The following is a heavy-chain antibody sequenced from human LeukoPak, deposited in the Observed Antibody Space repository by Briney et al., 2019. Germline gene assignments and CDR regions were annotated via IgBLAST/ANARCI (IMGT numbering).Heavy chain of an antibody. Sequence: SVKVSCKLSGGTFNNSAISWVRQAPGQGLEWLGGIMPLFGTAGYAQKFQGRVTITKDESTRTVYLELTSLTSDDTAVYYCARDVHGDYGSGWFDPWGQGTLVSVSS. D-gene: IGHD4-17*01. CDR1: GGTFNNSA. J-gene: IGHJ5*02. CDR3: ARDVHGDYGSGWFDP. V-gene: IGHV1-69*05. CDR2: IMPLFGTA.